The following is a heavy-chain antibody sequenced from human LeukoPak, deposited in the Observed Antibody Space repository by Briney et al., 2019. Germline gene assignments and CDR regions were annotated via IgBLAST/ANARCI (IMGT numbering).Heavy chain of an antibody. V-gene: IGHV3-43*01. Sequence: GGSLRLSCAASGFTFDDYTMHWVRHAPGKGLEWVSLISWDGGSTYYADSVKGRFTISRDNSKNSLYLQMNSLRTEDTALYYCAKDAGYSYGFMDVWGKGTTVTVSS. J-gene: IGHJ6*03. D-gene: IGHD5-18*01. CDR1: GFTFDDYT. CDR3: AKDAGYSYGFMDV. CDR2: ISWDGGST.